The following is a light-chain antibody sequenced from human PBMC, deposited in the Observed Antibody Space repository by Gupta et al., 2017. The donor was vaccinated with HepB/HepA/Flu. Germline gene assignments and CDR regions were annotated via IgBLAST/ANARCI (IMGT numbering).Light chain of an antibody. Sequence: QSALTQPASVPGSLGQSITISCTGTSRDVGKYDLVSWYQQAPGKAPKLIIYEVAKRPSGISSRFSGSKSGNTASLTISGLQAGDEADYYCYSYTGSNTYLPFGGGTKLTVL. CDR1: SRDVGKYDL. CDR2: EVA. V-gene: IGLV2-23*02. J-gene: IGLJ2*01. CDR3: YSYTGSNTYLP.